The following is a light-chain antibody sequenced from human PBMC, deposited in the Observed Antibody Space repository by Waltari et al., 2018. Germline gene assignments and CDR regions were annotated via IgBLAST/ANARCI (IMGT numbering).Light chain of an antibody. CDR1: QSVGTF. Sequence: EIVLTQSPATLSLSPGETATLSCRASQSVGTFLAWDQQKPGQAPGLLNDDAANRAAVIPARFRGSGSGTDFTLTISSLEAEDFAVYYCQQRANWTPHTFGQGAKLEIK. J-gene: IGKJ2*01. V-gene: IGKV3-11*01. CDR2: DAA. CDR3: QQRANWTPHT.